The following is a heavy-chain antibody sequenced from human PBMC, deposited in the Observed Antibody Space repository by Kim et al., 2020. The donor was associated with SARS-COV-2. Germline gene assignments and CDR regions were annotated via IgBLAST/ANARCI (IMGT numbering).Heavy chain of an antibody. CDR2: IKEDGSEK. CDR3: AKTSGFFDV. V-gene: IGHV3-7*01. D-gene: IGHD3-10*01. J-gene: IGHJ4*02. CDR1: GFTFSTSW. Sequence: GGSLRLSCAASGFTFSTSWMTWLRQAPGKGLEWVANIKEDGSEKFYLDSVRGGFTISRENAENSLFLQMDSLRAEDTAVYYCAKTSGFFDVWGQGTLVTV.